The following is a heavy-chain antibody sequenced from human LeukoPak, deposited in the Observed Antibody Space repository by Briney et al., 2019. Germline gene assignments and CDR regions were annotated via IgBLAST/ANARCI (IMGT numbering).Heavy chain of an antibody. D-gene: IGHD2-21*02. CDR2: FYYTGST. CDR1: GVSIDSYH. CDR3: AGRTAATTRPFDY. Sequence: PSETLSLTCSVSGVSIDSYHWSWIRQPPGKGLEWIGYFYYTGSTNYSPSFEGRVTISEDTSKNQISLRLTSVTAADTAVYYCAGRTAATTRPFDYWGQGTLVTASS. V-gene: IGHV4-59*01. J-gene: IGHJ4*02.